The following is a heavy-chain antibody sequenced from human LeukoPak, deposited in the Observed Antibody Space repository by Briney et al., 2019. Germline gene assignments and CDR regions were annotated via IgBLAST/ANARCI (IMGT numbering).Heavy chain of an antibody. CDR3: AREYDSIGVFDP. CDR1: GFTASSNY. J-gene: IGHJ5*02. CDR2: IYSGGST. Sequence: TGGCLRLSCAASGFTASSNYMSWVRQAPGKGVEWVSVIYSGGSTYYADSVKGRFTISRDNDYNTLYLQMNSLRADDTAVYYCAREYDSIGVFDPWGQGTLVTVSS. V-gene: IGHV3-66*01. D-gene: IGHD3-22*01.